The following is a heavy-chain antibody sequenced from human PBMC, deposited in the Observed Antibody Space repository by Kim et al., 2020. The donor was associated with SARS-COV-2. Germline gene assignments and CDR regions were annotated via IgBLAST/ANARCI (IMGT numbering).Heavy chain of an antibody. Sequence: GGSLRLSCAASGFTFKNYGMHWVRQVPGKGLVWVSCITCEGSETTYTDSVKGRFTVSRDSAKNTLYLQMNSLRAEDTAVYYCAREGHYSYYGVDVWGQGTTVTVSS. CDR2: ITCEGSET. CDR1: GFTFKNYG. J-gene: IGHJ6*02. CDR3: AREGHYSYYGVDV. V-gene: IGHV3-74*01.